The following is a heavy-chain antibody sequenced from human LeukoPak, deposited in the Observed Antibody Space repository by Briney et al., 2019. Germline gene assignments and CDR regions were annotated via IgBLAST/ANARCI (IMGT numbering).Heavy chain of an antibody. V-gene: IGHV4-34*01. D-gene: IGHD2-2*01. Sequence: PSETLSLTCAVYGGSFSGYYWSWIRQPPGKGLEWIGQINHIGSTNYNPPLKSRVTISVDTSKNQFSLKLSSVTAADTAVYYCARLFWGCRSTSCGDYWGQGTLVTVSS. CDR3: ARLFWGCRSTSCGDY. J-gene: IGHJ4*02. CDR2: INHIGST. CDR1: GGSFSGYY.